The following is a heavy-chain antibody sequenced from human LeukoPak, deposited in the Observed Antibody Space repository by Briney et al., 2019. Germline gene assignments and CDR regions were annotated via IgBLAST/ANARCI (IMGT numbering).Heavy chain of an antibody. V-gene: IGHV3-21*01. J-gene: IGHJ4*02. CDR2: ISGSSSYI. CDR1: EFTFSSYS. Sequence: GGSLRLSCAASEFTFSSYSMNWVRQAPGKGLEWVSSISGSSSYIYYADSVKGRFTISRDNAKNSLYLQMNSLRAEDTAVYYCARRGPLGCSGTSCFAGPVDYWGQGTLVTVSS. CDR3: ARRGPLGCSGTSCFAGPVDY. D-gene: IGHD2-2*01.